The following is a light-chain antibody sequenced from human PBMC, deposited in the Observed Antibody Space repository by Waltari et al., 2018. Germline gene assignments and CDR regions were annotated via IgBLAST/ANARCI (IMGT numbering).Light chain of an antibody. CDR3: SSYTSSSTRVV. V-gene: IGLV2-14*03. J-gene: IGLJ2*01. CDR1: SSDVGGYNY. Sequence: QSALTQPASVSGSPGQSITISCTGTSSDVGGYNYVSWYQQPPGKAPKLIIYDVSARPSGVSNRFSGSKSGNTASLTISGLQAEDETDYYCSSYTSSSTRVVFGGGTKLTVL. CDR2: DVS.